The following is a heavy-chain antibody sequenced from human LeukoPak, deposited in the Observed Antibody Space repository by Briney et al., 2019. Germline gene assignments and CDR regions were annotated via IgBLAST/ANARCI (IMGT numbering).Heavy chain of an antibody. Sequence: GGSLRLSCAASGFTFSSYAMSWVRQAPGKGLEWVSAISGSGGSTYYADSVKGRFTISRDNSKNTLYLQMNSLRAEDTAVYYCAKSDPQYQLYYYYYYMDVWGKGTTVTVSS. CDR3: AKSDPQYQLYYYYYYMDV. J-gene: IGHJ6*03. CDR1: GFTFSSYA. D-gene: IGHD2-2*01. CDR2: ISGSGGST. V-gene: IGHV3-23*01.